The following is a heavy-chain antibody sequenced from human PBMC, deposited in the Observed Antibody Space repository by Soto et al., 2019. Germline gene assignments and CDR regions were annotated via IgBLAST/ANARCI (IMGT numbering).Heavy chain of an antibody. CDR3: ARRYGSAIDY. CDR2: IYYSGST. Sequence: ETLSLTCTVSGGTISSWYRSWIRQPPGKGLEWIGYIYYSGSTNCNPSLKSRVTISVDTSKNQFSLKLSSVTAADTAVYYCARRYGSAIDYWGQGTLVTVSS. CDR1: GGTISSWY. D-gene: IGHD1-26*01. J-gene: IGHJ4*02. V-gene: IGHV4-59*08.